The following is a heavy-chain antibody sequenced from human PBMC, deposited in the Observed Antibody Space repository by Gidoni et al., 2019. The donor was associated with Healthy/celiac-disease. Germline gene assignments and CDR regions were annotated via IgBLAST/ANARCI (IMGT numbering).Heavy chain of an antibody. CDR1: GGSISSYY. CDR3: ARHPFVVVPAAIFEFGAFDI. V-gene: IGHV4-59*08. Sequence: QVQLQESGPGLVKPSETLSLTCTVSGGSISSYYWSWIRQPPGKGLEWIGYIYYSGSTNYTPSLKSRVTISVDTSKNQFSLKLSSVTAADTAVYYCARHPFVVVPAAIFEFGAFDIWGQGTMVTVSS. CDR2: IYYSGST. J-gene: IGHJ3*02. D-gene: IGHD2-2*01.